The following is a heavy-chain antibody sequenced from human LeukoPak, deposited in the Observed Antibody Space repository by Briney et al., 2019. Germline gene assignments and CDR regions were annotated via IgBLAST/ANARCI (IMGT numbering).Heavy chain of an antibody. J-gene: IGHJ4*02. CDR2: ITTRDGNT. CDR1: GFTFSSYT. D-gene: IGHD7-27*01. Sequence: GGSLRLSCTASGFTFSSYTMTWVRQAPGKGLKWVSTITTRDGNTYYADSVKGRFTVSRDDSKNTLYLQMNSLRAEDTAVYYCAKDGGLWVSAHWGDSWGRGTLVTVSS. CDR3: AKDGGLWVSAHWGDS. V-gene: IGHV3-23*01.